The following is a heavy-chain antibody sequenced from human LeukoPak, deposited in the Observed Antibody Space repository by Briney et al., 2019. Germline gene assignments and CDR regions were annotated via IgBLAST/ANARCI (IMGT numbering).Heavy chain of an antibody. Sequence: GESLKISCKGSGYSFTSYWIGWVRQTPGKGLEWMGIIYPGDSDTRYSPSFQGQVTISADKSISTAYLQWSSLKASDTAMYYCARQDKQLDYYYYGMDVWGQGTTVTVSS. D-gene: IGHD6-13*01. CDR1: GYSFTSYW. CDR2: IYPGDSDT. V-gene: IGHV5-51*01. CDR3: ARQDKQLDYYYYGMDV. J-gene: IGHJ6*02.